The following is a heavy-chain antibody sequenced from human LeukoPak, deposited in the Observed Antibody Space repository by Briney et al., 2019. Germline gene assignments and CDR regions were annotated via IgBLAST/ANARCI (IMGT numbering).Heavy chain of an antibody. D-gene: IGHD1-1*01. Sequence: PSETLSLTCNGSGGSIRSSSYYWGWIRQSPGKGLEWIGSIYYSGTTYYNPSLKSRVTISVDTSKNQFSLKLSSVTAADTAVYYCARLLMLHYQLSWFHPWGQGTLVTVSS. CDR3: ARLLMLHYQLSWFHP. CDR2: IYYSGTT. CDR1: GGSIRSSSYY. J-gene: IGHJ5*02. V-gene: IGHV4-39*01.